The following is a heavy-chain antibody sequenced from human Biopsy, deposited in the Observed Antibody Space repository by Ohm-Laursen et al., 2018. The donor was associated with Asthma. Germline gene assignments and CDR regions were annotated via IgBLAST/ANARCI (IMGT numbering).Heavy chain of an antibody. V-gene: IGHV3-53*05. CDR3: AKELFPGWELRRGPDS. CDR1: GFTVSTDG. D-gene: IGHD1-26*01. CDR2: IYSGGGT. Sequence: SLRLSCAASGFTVSTDGMSWVRQPPGKGLERVSVIYSGGGTYYADSVQGRVTISRDNSKNTLFLEMNSLRPEDTAVYYCAKELFPGWELRRGPDSWGQGTLVTVSS. J-gene: IGHJ4*02.